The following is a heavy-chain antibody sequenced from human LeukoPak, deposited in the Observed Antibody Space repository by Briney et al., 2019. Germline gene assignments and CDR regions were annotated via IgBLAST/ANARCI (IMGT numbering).Heavy chain of an antibody. Sequence: GGSLRLSCAASGLTFSSHWMHWVRQAPGKGLVWVSRISPDGSTTGHADSVKGRFTTSRDNAKNTLFLQMNSLRAEDTAVYYCTRDFDFSSAIWGQGTLVTVSS. J-gene: IGHJ4*02. CDR1: GLTFSSHW. CDR2: ISPDGSTT. D-gene: IGHD3-3*01. CDR3: TRDFDFSSAI. V-gene: IGHV3-74*01.